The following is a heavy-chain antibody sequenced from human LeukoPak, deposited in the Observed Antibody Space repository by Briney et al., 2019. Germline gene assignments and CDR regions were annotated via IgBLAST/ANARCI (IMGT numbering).Heavy chain of an antibody. CDR1: GFTFSSYA. CDR3: AKDSSTYSYVWNFDS. Sequence: GGSLRLSCVASGFTFSSYAMTWVRQAPGKGLEWVSSVSGYDGTTYYADAVKGRFTISRDISKNTLYLQMYNLRDEDAAVYYCAKDSSTYSYVWNFDSWGQGTLVTVSS. D-gene: IGHD3-16*01. J-gene: IGHJ4*02. V-gene: IGHV3-23*01. CDR2: VSGYDGTT.